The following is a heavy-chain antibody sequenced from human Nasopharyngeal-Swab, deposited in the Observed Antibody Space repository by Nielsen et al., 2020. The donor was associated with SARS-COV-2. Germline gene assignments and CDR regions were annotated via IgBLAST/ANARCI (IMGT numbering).Heavy chain of an antibody. CDR2: IQTDGTEQ. CDR1: GFTFSPFW. V-gene: IGHV3-7*01. Sequence: GGSLRLFCAASGFTFSPFWMNWVCQAPGKGLEWVATIQTDGTEQYSVDSVKGRFTISRDNGKNSLYLQMNSLRVEDTAVYYCARENHGVFDNWGQGTLVTVSS. CDR3: ARENHGVFDN. J-gene: IGHJ4*02.